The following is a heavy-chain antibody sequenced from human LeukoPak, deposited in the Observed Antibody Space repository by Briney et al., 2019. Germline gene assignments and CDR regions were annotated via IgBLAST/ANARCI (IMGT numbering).Heavy chain of an antibody. CDR1: GFTFSSYW. Sequence: GGSLRLSCAASGFTFSSYWMHWVRQAPGKGLVWVSRINSDGSSTSYADSVKGRFTISRDNAKNTLYLQMNSLRAEDTAVYYCPRVSYGGPVDYWGQGTLVTVSS. D-gene: IGHD4/OR15-4a*01. V-gene: IGHV3-74*01. CDR2: INSDGSST. J-gene: IGHJ4*02. CDR3: PRVSYGGPVDY.